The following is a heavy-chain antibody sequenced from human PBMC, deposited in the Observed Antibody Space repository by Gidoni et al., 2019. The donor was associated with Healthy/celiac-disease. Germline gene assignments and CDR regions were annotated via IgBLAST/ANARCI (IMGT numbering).Heavy chain of an antibody. V-gene: IGHV2-70*15. Sequence: QVTLRESGPALVKPTQTLTLTCTFSGVSISTSGMCVSWIRQPPGKALEWLARIDWDDDKYYSTSLKTRLTISKDTSKNQVVLTMTNMDPVDTATYYCARSGGYGSGSLRGFDYWGQGTLVTVSS. J-gene: IGHJ4*02. CDR1: GVSISTSGMC. CDR3: ARSGGYGSGSLRGFDY. CDR2: IDWDDDK. D-gene: IGHD3-10*01.